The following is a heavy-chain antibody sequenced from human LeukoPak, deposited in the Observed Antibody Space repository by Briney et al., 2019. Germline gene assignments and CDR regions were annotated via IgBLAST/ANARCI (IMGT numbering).Heavy chain of an antibody. CDR2: MNPQSGNT. CDR3: ARGVSVPGSLNWFDP. D-gene: IGHD6-19*01. Sequence: ASVKVSCKASGGTFSRYGISWVRQAPGQGLEWMGWMNPQSGNTGYAQKFQGRVTMTRHTSINTAYMELSSLGPEDTAVYYCARGVSVPGSLNWFDPWGQGTLVTVSS. J-gene: IGHJ5*02. V-gene: IGHV1-8*01. CDR1: GGTFSRYG.